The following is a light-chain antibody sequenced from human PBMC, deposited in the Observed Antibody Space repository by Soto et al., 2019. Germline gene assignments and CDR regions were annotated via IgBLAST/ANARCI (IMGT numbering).Light chain of an antibody. CDR2: SNN. CDR3: AAWDDSLNGSL. J-gene: IGLJ2*01. Sequence: QSVLTQPPSASGTPGQRVTISCSGSSSNIGSNTVNWYQQLPGTAPKLLIYSNNQRPSGVPDPFSGSKSGTSASLAISGLQSEDEADYYCAAWDDSLNGSLFGGGTKLTVL. V-gene: IGLV1-44*01. CDR1: SSNIGSNT.